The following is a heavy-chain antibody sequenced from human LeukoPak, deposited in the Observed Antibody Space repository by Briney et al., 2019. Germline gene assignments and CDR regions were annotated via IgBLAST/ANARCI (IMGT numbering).Heavy chain of an antibody. V-gene: IGHV1-2*06. Sequence: ASVKVTCKASGYTFTGYYMHWVRQAPGQGLEWMGRINPNSGGTNYAQKFQGRVTMTRDTSISTAYMELSRLRSDDTAVYYCAREGHCSGGSCLDYWGQGTLVTVSS. J-gene: IGHJ4*02. CDR3: AREGHCSGGSCLDY. CDR1: GYTFTGYY. D-gene: IGHD2-15*01. CDR2: INPNSGGT.